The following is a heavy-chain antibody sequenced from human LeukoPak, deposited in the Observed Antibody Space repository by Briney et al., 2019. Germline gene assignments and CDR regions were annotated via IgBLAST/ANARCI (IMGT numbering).Heavy chain of an antibody. CDR1: GGSISSYY. D-gene: IGHD2-2*01. V-gene: IGHV4-4*07. Sequence: ASETLSLTCTVSGGSISSYYWSWIRQPAGKGLEWIGRIYTSGSTSYNPSLKSRVTISVDTSKNQFSLKLNSVTAADTAVYYCARVIVVVPAAMEDAFDIWGQGTMVTVSS. J-gene: IGHJ3*02. CDR2: IYTSGST. CDR3: ARVIVVVPAAMEDAFDI.